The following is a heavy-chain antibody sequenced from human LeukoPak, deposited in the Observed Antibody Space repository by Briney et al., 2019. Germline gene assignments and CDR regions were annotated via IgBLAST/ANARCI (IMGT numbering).Heavy chain of an antibody. V-gene: IGHV3-23*01. CDR1: GVIFSTHA. CDR2: IVGSGDST. D-gene: IGHD1-26*01. Sequence: PGGSLRLSCAASGVIFSTHAMSWVRQAPGKGLEWVSSIVGSGDSTFYADSMKGRFTISRDNSKNMLYLQMNGLRAEDTAIYYCAKRAGWAFDYWGQGTLVTVSS. CDR3: AKRAGWAFDY. J-gene: IGHJ4*02.